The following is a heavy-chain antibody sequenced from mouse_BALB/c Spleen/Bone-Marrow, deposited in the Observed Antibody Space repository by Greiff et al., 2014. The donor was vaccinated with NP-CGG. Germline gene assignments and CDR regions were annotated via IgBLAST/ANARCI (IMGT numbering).Heavy chain of an antibody. D-gene: IGHD2-14*01. V-gene: IGHV5-4*02. CDR2: ISDGSTYT. J-gene: IGHJ4*01. CDR3: ARDRGVQGYAMDY. CDR1: GFTFSDYY. Sequence: EVQVVESGGGLVKPGGSLKLSCAASGFTFSDYYMYWVRQTPEKRLEWVATISDGSTYTYNPDSVKGRFTISRDNAKNNLYLQMSSLKSEDTALYYCARDRGVQGYAMDYWGQGTSVTVSP.